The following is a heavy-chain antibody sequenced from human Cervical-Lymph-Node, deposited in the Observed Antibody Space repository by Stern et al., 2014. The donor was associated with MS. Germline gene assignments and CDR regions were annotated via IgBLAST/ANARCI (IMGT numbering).Heavy chain of an antibody. J-gene: IGHJ4*02. CDR2: IYYSGST. CDR3: ARVNPNFDY. V-gene: IGHV4-39*01. Sequence: QVQLQESGPGLVKPSETMSLTCTVSGGSISSSSYYWGWIRQPPGKGLEWIGSIYYSGSTYYNPSLKSRVTISVDPSKNQFSLKLSSVTAADTAVYYCARVNPNFDYWGQGTLVTVSS. CDR1: GGSISSSSYY.